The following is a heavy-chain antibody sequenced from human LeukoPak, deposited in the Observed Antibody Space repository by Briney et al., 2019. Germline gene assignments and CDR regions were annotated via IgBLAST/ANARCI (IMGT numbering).Heavy chain of an antibody. D-gene: IGHD1-26*01. CDR3: ARTSGSNSGPIDY. V-gene: IGHV3-30*04. CDR2: ISYDGSNK. CDR1: GFTFSSYA. Sequence: PGGSLRLSCAASGFTFSSYAMHWVRQAPGKGLEWVAVISYDGSNKYYADSVKGRFTISRDNSKNTPYLQMNSLRAEDTAVYYCARTSGSNSGPIDYWGQGTLATVSS. J-gene: IGHJ4*02.